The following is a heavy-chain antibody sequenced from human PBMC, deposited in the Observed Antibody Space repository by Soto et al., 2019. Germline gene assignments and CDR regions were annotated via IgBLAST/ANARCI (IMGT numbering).Heavy chain of an antibody. D-gene: IGHD3-10*01. CDR2: ISGSGGST. J-gene: IGHJ4*02. Sequence: GGSLRLSCAASGFTFSSYAMSWVRHAPGKGLEWVSAISGSGGSTYYADSVKGRFTISRDNSKNTLYLQMNSLRAEDTAVYYCAKAGPFTMVRAIPPDYWGQGTLVTVSS. CDR1: GFTFSSYA. V-gene: IGHV3-23*01. CDR3: AKAGPFTMVRAIPPDY.